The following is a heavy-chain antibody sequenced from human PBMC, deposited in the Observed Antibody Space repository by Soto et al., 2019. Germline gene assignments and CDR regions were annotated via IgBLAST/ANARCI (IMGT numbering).Heavy chain of an antibody. CDR2: IYPGDSDT. CDR1: GYSFTSYW. Sequence: XXSLKICCKGSGYSFTSYWIVWVRQMPGKGLEWMGIIYPGDSDTRYSPSFQGQVTISADKSISTAYLQWSSLKASDTAMYYCARHGSATYHYYYYMDVWGKGTTVTVSS. J-gene: IGHJ6*03. V-gene: IGHV5-51*01. CDR3: ARHGSATYHYYYYMDV. D-gene: IGHD3-10*01.